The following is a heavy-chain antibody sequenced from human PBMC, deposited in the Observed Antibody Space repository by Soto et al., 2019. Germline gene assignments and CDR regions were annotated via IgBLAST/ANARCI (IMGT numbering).Heavy chain of an antibody. V-gene: IGHV4-4*02. D-gene: IGHD3-16*01. J-gene: IGHJ4*02. Sequence: PSETLSLTCAVSGGSVSSSQWWTWVRQAPGKGLEWLGEIYHIGSTNYNPSLKSRVTISVDTSKNQFSLKLSSVTAADTAVYYCARHWALGPPPDYCGQATLVTVSS. CDR3: ARHWALGPPPDY. CDR2: IYHIGST. CDR1: GGSVSSSQW.